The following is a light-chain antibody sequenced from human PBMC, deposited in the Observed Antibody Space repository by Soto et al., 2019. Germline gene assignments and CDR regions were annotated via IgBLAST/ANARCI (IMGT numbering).Light chain of an antibody. CDR1: QSFSSTF. Sequence: EILVTQSPDSLSLSPGDRATLSCRASQSFSSTFFAWYQQKPGQAPRLLIYGASSRATGIPARFSGSGSGTYFTLTISRVEPEDFAVYYCQRYARSVTLVQGTKVEMK. CDR3: QRYARSVT. CDR2: GAS. J-gene: IGKJ1*01. V-gene: IGKV3-20*01.